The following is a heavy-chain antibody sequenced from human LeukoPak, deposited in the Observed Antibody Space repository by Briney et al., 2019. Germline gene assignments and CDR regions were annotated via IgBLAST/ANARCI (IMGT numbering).Heavy chain of an antibody. CDR1: GYTFTSYY. D-gene: IGHD6-19*01. J-gene: IGHJ6*03. CDR2: INPSGGST. Sequence: WASVKVSCKASGYTFTSYYMHWVRQAPGQGLEWMGIINPSGGSTSYAQKFQGRVTITRNTSISTAYMELSSLRSEDTAVYYCARGGYSSGWYYYYYYYYMDVWGKGTTVTVSS. V-gene: IGHV1-46*01. CDR3: ARGGYSSGWYYYYYYYYMDV.